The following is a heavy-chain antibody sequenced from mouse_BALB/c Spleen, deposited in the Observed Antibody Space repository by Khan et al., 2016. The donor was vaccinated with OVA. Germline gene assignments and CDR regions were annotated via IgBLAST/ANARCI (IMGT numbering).Heavy chain of an antibody. J-gene: IGHJ2*01. V-gene: IGHV1-77*01. CDR2: IYPGSGNT. CDR3: ARGDY. Sequence: QVQLQQPGAELARPGASVKLSCKASGYTFTDYYINWVKQRTGQGLEGVGEIYPGSGNTYYNEKFKGKATLTADKSSSTAYMQLSSLTSEDSAVYFCARGDYWGQGTTLTVSS. CDR1: GYTFTDYY.